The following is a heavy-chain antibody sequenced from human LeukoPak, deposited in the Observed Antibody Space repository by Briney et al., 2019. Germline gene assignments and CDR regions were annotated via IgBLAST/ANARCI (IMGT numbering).Heavy chain of an antibody. J-gene: IGHJ4*02. Sequence: EASVKVSCKASGYTFTSYDINWVRQATGQGLEWMGWMNPNSGNTGYAQKFQGGVTMTRNTSISTAYMELSSLRSEDTAVYYCARGRGALNYDYVWGSYRYETYYFDYWGQGTLVTVSS. D-gene: IGHD3-16*02. V-gene: IGHV1-8*01. CDR1: GYTFTSYD. CDR3: ARGRGALNYDYVWGSYRYETYYFDY. CDR2: MNPNSGNT.